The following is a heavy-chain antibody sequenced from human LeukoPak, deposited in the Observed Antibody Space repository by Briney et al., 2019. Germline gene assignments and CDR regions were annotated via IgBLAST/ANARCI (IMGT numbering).Heavy chain of an antibody. CDR1: GGSISSYY. V-gene: IGHV4-4*07. J-gene: IGHJ4*02. CDR2: IYTSGST. Sequence: SETLSLTCTVSGGSISSYYWSWLRQPAGKGLEWIGRIYTSGSTNYNASLKSRVSMSVDTSKNQFSLKLSSVTATDTAVFYCARENSGSYREFDYWGQGTLVTVSS. CDR3: ARENSGSYREFDY. D-gene: IGHD1-26*01.